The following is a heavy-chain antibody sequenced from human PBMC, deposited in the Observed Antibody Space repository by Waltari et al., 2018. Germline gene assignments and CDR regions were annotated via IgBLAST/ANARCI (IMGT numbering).Heavy chain of an antibody. J-gene: IGHJ4*02. V-gene: IGHV3-7*03. CDR2: INHDGSEK. CDR3: ATYRWLGY. CDR1: GFPFSTYW. Sequence: EVRLVESGGGLVQPGGSLRLSCYVSGFPFSTYWMAWVRQVPGKGLEWVANINHDGSEKYYVDSVKGRFTISRDNAKSSLFLQMNSLRAEDTAVYYCATYRWLGYWGQGSLVTVSS. D-gene: IGHD3-10*01.